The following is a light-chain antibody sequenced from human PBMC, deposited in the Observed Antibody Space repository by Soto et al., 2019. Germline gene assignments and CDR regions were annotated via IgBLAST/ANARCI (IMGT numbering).Light chain of an antibody. Sequence: QSVLTQPPSVSAAPGQEVTISCSGSSSNIGNNYVSWYQQLPGTAPKLLIYENNKRPSGIPDRFSGSKSGTSATLGITGLQTGDEADYYCGTWDSRLSAYVFGTGTKVTV. CDR3: GTWDSRLSAYV. CDR1: SSNIGNNY. J-gene: IGLJ1*01. V-gene: IGLV1-51*02. CDR2: ENN.